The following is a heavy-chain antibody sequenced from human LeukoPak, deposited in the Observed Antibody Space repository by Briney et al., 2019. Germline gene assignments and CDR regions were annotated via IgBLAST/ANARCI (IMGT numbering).Heavy chain of an antibody. CDR2: INSDGSWT. CDR3: VSFYETD. D-gene: IGHD2/OR15-2a*01. J-gene: IGHJ4*02. CDR1: GNYL. V-gene: IGHV3-74*01. Sequence: GGSLRLSCAASGNYLMHWVRQAPGKGLLWVSHINSDGSWTSYADSVKGRFTISKDNAKNTVYLQMNNLRAEDTAVYYCVSFYETDWGRGTLVTVSS.